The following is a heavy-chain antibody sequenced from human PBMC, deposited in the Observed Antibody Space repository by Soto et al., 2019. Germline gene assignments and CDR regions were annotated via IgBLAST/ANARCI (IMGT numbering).Heavy chain of an antibody. CDR1: GFTFSSYW. V-gene: IGHV3-7*01. D-gene: IGHD4-17*01. CDR2: IKQDGSEK. Sequence: GGSLRLSCAASGFTFSSYWMSWVRQAPGKGLEWVANIKQDGSEKYYVDSVKGRFTISRDNAKNSLYLQMNSLRAEDTAVYYCARARGDYYRLSGLWYFDYWGQGTLVTVSS. CDR3: ARARGDYYRLSGLWYFDY. J-gene: IGHJ4*02.